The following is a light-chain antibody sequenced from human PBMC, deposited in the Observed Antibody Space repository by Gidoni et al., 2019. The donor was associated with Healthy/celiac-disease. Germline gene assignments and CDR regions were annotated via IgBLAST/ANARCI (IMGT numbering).Light chain of an antibody. CDR3: QQSYSTPFT. V-gene: IGKV1-39*01. Sequence: IQMTPSPSSLSASVGDRVTITCRASQSISSYLNWYQQKPGKAPKLLIYAASSLQSGGPSRFSGSGSGTDFTLTISSLQPEDFATYYCQQSYSTPFTFXGXTKVEIK. CDR1: QSISSY. J-gene: IGKJ4*01. CDR2: AAS.